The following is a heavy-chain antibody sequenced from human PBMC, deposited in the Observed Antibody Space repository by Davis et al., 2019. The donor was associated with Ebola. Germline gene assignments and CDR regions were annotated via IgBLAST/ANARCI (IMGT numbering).Heavy chain of an antibody. CDR2: INHSGST. CDR3: ARPSYDYVWGSYRYGWFDP. Sequence: MPGGSLRLSCGVYGGSDSGYFRTWIRQPPGKGLEWIGEINHSGSTNYNPSLKSRVTISVDTSKNQFSLKLSSVTAADTAGYYCARPSYDYVWGSYRYGWFDPWGQGTLVTVSS. D-gene: IGHD3-16*02. V-gene: IGHV4-34*01. J-gene: IGHJ5*02. CDR1: GGSDSGYF.